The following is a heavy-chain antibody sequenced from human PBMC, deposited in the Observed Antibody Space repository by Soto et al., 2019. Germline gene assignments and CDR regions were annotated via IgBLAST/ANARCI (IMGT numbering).Heavy chain of an antibody. Sequence: QEQLVQSGAEVKEPGASLKVSCKASGDTFKTNYIHWVRQAPGQGLVWMGRINPNNGATHYAQEFHGRLMLTTDTSTSTVYMDLNSVKSEGSAVSYCARRVLCDMDVWGQGTKVTVSS. CDR1: GDTFKTNY. V-gene: IGHV1-46*02. D-gene: IGHD2-21*01. J-gene: IGHJ6*02. CDR2: INPNNGAT. CDR3: ARRVLCDMDV.